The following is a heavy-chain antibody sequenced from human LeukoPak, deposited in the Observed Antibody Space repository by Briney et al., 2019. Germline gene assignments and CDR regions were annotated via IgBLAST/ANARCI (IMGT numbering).Heavy chain of an antibody. CDR3: ARSEINDYFKY. V-gene: IGHV4-34*01. Sequence: SETLSLTCAVYGGSFSGYYWSWIRQPPGKGLEWIGEINHSGSTNYNPSLKSRVTISVDTSKNQVSLKLTSVSAADTAVYYCARSEINDYFKYWGPGILVTVST. CDR2: INHSGST. J-gene: IGHJ4*02. CDR1: GGSFSGYY. D-gene: IGHD3-16*01.